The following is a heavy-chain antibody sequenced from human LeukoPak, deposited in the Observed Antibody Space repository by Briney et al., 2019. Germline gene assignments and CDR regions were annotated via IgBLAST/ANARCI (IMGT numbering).Heavy chain of an antibody. CDR3: ARDMKGSYGGPNKGYFDY. D-gene: IGHD4-23*01. V-gene: IGHV4-38-2*02. CDR1: GYSISSGYY. Sequence: SETLSLTCTVSGYSISSGYYWGWIRQPPGKGLEWIGSIYHSGSTYYNPSLKSRVTISVDTSKNQFSLKLSSVTAADTAVYYCARDMKGSYGGPNKGYFDYWGQGTLVTVSS. CDR2: IYHSGST. J-gene: IGHJ4*02.